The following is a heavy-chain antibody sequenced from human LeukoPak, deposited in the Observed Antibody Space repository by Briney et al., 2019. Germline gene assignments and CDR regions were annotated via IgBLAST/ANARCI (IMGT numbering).Heavy chain of an antibody. D-gene: IGHD3-22*01. Sequence: GGSLRLSCAASGFTFSSYNMNWVRQAPGKGLEWVSGINWNGGSTGYADSVKGRFTISRDNAKNSLYLQMNSLRAEDTALYYCARDLRDYDSSGYPPDYWGQGTLVTVSS. V-gene: IGHV3-20*04. CDR1: GFTFSSYN. CDR3: ARDLRDYDSSGYPPDY. CDR2: INWNGGST. J-gene: IGHJ4*02.